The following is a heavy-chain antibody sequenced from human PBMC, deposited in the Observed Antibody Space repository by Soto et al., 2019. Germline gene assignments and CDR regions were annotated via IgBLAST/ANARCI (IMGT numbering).Heavy chain of an antibody. V-gene: IGHV4-30-4*01. J-gene: IGHJ4*02. CDR1: GDSISRGASY. D-gene: IGHD3-10*01. Sequence: SETLSLTCTVSGDSISRGASYWSWIRQPPGKGLEWIGYIYHSGSTYYNPSLKSRVTISVDTSKNQFSLKLSSVTAADTAVYYCARLTVRGVIPVDYWGRGTLVTVS. CDR2: IYHSGST. CDR3: ARLTVRGVIPVDY.